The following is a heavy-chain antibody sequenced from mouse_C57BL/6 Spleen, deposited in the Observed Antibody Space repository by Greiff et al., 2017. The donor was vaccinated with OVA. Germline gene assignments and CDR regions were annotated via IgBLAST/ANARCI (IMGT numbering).Heavy chain of an antibody. CDR3: AREGLWAYFDY. CDR1: GYTFTSYW. CDR2: IDPSDSET. Sequence: QVQLQQPGAELVRPGSSVKLSCKASGYTFTSYWMHWVKQRPIQGLEWIGNIDPSDSETHYNQKFKDKATLTVDKSSSTAYMQLSSLTSEDSAVYYCAREGLWAYFDYWGQGTTLTVSS. V-gene: IGHV1-52*01. J-gene: IGHJ2*01. D-gene: IGHD1-1*02.